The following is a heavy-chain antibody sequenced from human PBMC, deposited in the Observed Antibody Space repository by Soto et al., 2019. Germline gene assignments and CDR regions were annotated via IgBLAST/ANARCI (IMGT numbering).Heavy chain of an antibody. J-gene: IGHJ4*02. CDR1: GFTFSNAW. CDR2: IKSKTDGGTT. CDR3: TTDQGRYFDWLFTDRVDY. D-gene: IGHD3-9*01. V-gene: IGHV3-15*07. Sequence: PGGSLRLSCAASGFTFSNAWMNWVRQAPGKGLEWVGRIKSKTDGGTTDYAAPVKGRFTISRDDSKNTLYLQMNSQKTEDTAFYYFTTDQGRYFDWLFTDRVDYWGQGTLVTVPS.